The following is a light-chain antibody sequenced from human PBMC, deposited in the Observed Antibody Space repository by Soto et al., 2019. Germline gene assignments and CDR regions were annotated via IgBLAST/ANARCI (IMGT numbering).Light chain of an antibody. V-gene: IGLV1-40*01. CDR2: GND. CDR1: RSNIGAGYD. Sequence: QSVLTQPPSVSGAPGQRVTISCTGSRSNIGAGYDVHWYQQIPGTAPKLLIYGNDNRPSGVPDRFSGSKSGTSASLAITGLQAEDEADYYCQSYDSSLRVVFGGGTKLTVL. CDR3: QSYDSSLRVV. J-gene: IGLJ2*01.